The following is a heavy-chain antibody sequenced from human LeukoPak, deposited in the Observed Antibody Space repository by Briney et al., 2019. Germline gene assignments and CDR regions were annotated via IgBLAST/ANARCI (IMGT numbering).Heavy chain of an antibody. J-gene: IGHJ3*02. CDR2: IYTSGST. D-gene: IGHD5-18*01. V-gene: IGHV4-61*02. CDR3: ARGLGYSDAFDI. CDR1: GGSISSGSYY. Sequence: PSETLSLTCTVSGGSISSGSYYWSWIRQPAGKGLEWIGRIYTSGSTNYNPSLKSRVTISVDTSKNQFSLKLSSVTAADTAVYYCARGLGYSDAFDIWGQGTMVTVSS.